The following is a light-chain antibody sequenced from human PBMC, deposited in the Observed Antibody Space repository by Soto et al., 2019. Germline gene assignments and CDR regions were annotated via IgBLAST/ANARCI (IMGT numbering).Light chain of an antibody. J-gene: IGKJ2*01. CDR3: QQYNNWPPYT. V-gene: IGKV3-15*01. Sequence: EIVMTQSPATLSVSPGERATLSYRASQSVGSDLAWYQQRPGQAPRLVIFGASTRATGIPARFSGSGSGTEFTLTISSLQSEDLAVYYCQQYNNWPPYTFGQGTKLEIK. CDR2: GAS. CDR1: QSVGSD.